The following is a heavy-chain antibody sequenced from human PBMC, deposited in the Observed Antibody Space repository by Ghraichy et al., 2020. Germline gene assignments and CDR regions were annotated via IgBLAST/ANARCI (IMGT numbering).Heavy chain of an antibody. J-gene: IGHJ3*02. V-gene: IGHV4-39*01. Sequence: SETLSLTCTVSGGSISSSDYYWGWIRQPPGKGLEWIGNIYYSWSTYYNPSLKSRVTISVDTSKNQFSLKLSSVTAADTAVYYCARLKVALDAFDIWGQGTMVTVSS. D-gene: IGHD5-12*01. CDR1: GGSISSSDYY. CDR2: IYYSWST. CDR3: ARLKVALDAFDI.